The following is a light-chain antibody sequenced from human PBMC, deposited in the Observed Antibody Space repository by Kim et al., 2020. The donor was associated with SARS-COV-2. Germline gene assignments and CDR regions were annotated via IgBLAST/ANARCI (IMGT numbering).Light chain of an antibody. J-gene: IGLJ3*02. Sequence: GQSLTISCTGTSSYVGGYNYDSWYQQHPGKAPKLMIYDVSNRPSGVSNRFSGSKSGNTASLTISGLQAEDETDYYCSSYTSSSTWVFGGGTQLTVL. CDR1: SSYVGGYNY. V-gene: IGLV2-14*04. CDR3: SSYTSSSTWV. CDR2: DVS.